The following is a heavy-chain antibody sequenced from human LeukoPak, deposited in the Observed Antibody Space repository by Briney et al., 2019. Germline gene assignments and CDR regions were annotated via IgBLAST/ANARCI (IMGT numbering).Heavy chain of an antibody. Sequence: ASVKVSCKASGYTFTGYYMHWVRQAPGQGLEWMGWINPNSGGTNYAQKFQGRVTMTRDTSISTAYMELSRLRSDDTAVYYCAREFLLWFGELRHNWFDPWGQGTLVTVSS. CDR2: INPNSGGT. V-gene: IGHV1-2*02. CDR3: AREFLLWFGELRHNWFDP. CDR1: GYTFTGYY. D-gene: IGHD3-10*01. J-gene: IGHJ5*02.